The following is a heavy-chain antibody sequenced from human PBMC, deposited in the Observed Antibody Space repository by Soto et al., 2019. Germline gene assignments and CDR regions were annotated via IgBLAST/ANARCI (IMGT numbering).Heavy chain of an antibody. CDR1: GFTFSSYW. D-gene: IGHD2-2*02. Sequence: PGGSLRLSCAASGFTFSSYWMSWVRQAPGKGLEWVANIKQDGSEKYYVDSVKGRFTISRDNAKNSLYLQMNSLRAEDTAVYYCAREVRIVVVPAAIRKSHWFDPWGQGTLVTVS. CDR2: IKQDGSEK. V-gene: IGHV3-7*05. J-gene: IGHJ5*02. CDR3: AREVRIVVVPAAIRKSHWFDP.